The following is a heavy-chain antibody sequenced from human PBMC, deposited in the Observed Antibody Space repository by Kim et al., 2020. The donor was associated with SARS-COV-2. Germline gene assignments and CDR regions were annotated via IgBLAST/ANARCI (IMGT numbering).Heavy chain of an antibody. CDR2: GSEA. CDR3: KRDQGRSDY. Sequence: GSEAFYMDYVKGRFTISRNNAKNSLYLQMNSLTVEDAAIYYCKRDQGRSDYWGQGTLVTVSS. J-gene: IGHJ4*02. V-gene: IGHV3-7*03. D-gene: IGHD2-15*01.